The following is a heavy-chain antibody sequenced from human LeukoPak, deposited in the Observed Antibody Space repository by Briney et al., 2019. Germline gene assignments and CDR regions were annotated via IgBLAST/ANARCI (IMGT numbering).Heavy chain of an antibody. D-gene: IGHD6-19*01. CDR3: ARGPYSCDSHYDF. V-gene: IGHV1-46*01. Sequence: ASVRVSCAASGYTFTSCIIHWVRQAPGQGLEWMGVINPSGGSTSYAQKFRGRVTMTRDTSTSTVSMGLSSLRFADTAVCSCARGPYSCDSHYDFWGQGTLVTVSS. J-gene: IGHJ4*02. CDR2: INPSGGST. CDR1: GYTFTSCI.